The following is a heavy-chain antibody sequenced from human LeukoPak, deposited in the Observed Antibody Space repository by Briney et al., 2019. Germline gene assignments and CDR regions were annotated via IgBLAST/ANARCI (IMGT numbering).Heavy chain of an antibody. V-gene: IGHV3-7*01. CDR1: GLTFSTSW. Sequence: PGGSPRLSCAASGLTFSTSWMTWVRQAPGKGLEWVANIKQDGSETYYVDSVKGRFPMSRDNAKNSLYLQMNSLRAEDTAVYYCVRDWYRSFDYWGQGTLVTVSS. J-gene: IGHJ4*02. D-gene: IGHD6-13*01. CDR3: VRDWYRSFDY. CDR2: IKQDGSET.